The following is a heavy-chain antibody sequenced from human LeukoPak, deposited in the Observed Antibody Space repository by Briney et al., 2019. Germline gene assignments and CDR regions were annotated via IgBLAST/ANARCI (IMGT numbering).Heavy chain of an antibody. CDR1: GFTFSSYS. V-gene: IGHV3-21*01. J-gene: IGHJ4*02. CDR3: ARDVFGTSLGY. D-gene: IGHD2-2*01. Sequence: GGSLRLSCAASGFTFSSYSMNWVRQAPGKGLEWVSFISSSSSYIYYADSVTGRFTISRDNAKNSLYLQMNSLRAEDTAVYYCARDVFGTSLGYWGQGTLVTVSS. CDR2: ISSSSSYI.